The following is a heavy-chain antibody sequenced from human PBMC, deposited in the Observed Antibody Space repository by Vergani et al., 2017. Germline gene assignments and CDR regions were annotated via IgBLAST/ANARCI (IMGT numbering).Heavy chain of an antibody. J-gene: IGHJ6*02. V-gene: IGHV3-21*06. D-gene: IGHD2-8*01. CDR2: IGSSGPYI. CDR3: ARYCTSGGCPDNYGMDV. Sequence: EVQLVESGGGLVKPGGSLRLSCAASGFTFSDFSMSWVRQAPGKGLEWVAFIGSSGPYINYADSVKGRFIISRDTTNNSLFLQWRSLRAEDAAVYYCARYCTSGGCPDNYGMDVWGQGATVTVSS. CDR1: GFTFSDFS.